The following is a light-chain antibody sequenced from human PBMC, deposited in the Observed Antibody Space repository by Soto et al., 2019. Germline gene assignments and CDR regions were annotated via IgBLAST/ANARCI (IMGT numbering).Light chain of an antibody. V-gene: IGKV1-9*01. J-gene: IGKJ2*01. CDR1: QGISSY. CDR2: AAS. Sequence: IQLTQSPSSLSASVGDRVTITCRASQGISSYFAWYQQKPGKAPKVLIYAASTLQNGVPPRFSGSGSGTDFTLTISSLQPGDIATYYCQQLNAYPYTFGQGTQLEIK. CDR3: QQLNAYPYT.